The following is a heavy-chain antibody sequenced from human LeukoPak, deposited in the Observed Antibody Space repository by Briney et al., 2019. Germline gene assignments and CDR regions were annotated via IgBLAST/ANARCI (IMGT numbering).Heavy chain of an antibody. Sequence: PSETLSLTCTVSGGSISSYYWSWIRQPPGKGLEWIGYIYYSGSTNYNPSLKSRVTISVDTSKNQFSLKLSSVTAADTAVYYCARHATGYCSSTSCYPLTPHYYYYMDVWGKGTTVTVSS. D-gene: IGHD2-2*01. CDR1: GGSISSYY. J-gene: IGHJ6*03. CDR3: ARHATGYCSSTSCYPLTPHYYYYMDV. V-gene: IGHV4-59*08. CDR2: IYYSGST.